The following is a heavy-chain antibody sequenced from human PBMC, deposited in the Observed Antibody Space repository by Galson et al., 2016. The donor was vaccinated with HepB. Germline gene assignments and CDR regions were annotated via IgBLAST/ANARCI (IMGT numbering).Heavy chain of an antibody. CDR2: IYHTGTS. J-gene: IGHJ5*02. Sequence: LSLTCAVSGASISDSNWWTWVRHVPGKGLAWIGEIYHTGTSNNNPFLSSRFTLSVDNSRSQFSLNLTSVTAADTAVYYCARAAIIPGARMVFDPWGQGILVTVSS. D-gene: IGHD2-2*01. V-gene: IGHV4-4*02. CDR1: GASISDSNW. CDR3: ARAAIIPGARMVFDP.